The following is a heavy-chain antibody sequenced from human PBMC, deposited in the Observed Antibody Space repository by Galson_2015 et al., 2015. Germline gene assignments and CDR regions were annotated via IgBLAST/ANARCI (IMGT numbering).Heavy chain of an antibody. J-gene: IGHJ6*02. V-gene: IGHV1-3*01. D-gene: IGHD5-18*01. CDR1: GYTFTSYG. CDR3: ARERSFGHFYYGMDV. Sequence: VKVSCKASGYTFTSYGVHWVRQAPGQRPEWMGWINAGNGDTKNSQKFQDRVTVSRNTSASIVYLELSSLTSEDTATYYCARERSFGHFYYGMDVWGQGTTVTVSS. CDR2: INAGNGDT.